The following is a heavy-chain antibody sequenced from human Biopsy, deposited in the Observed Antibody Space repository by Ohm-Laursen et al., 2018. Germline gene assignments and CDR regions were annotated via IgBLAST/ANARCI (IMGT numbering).Heavy chain of an antibody. D-gene: IGHD2-8*01. CDR3: ARDPLNGHKHFDY. Sequence: SVKVSCKVSGYTLNELSMHWMRQAPGQGLEWLGYINCKTGATNYAQKFQGAVTMTRDTSISTAYLALGSLRSADTAIYYCARDPLNGHKHFDYWGQGSLVTVSS. J-gene: IGHJ4*02. CDR1: GYTLNELS. V-gene: IGHV1-2*02. CDR2: INCKTGAT.